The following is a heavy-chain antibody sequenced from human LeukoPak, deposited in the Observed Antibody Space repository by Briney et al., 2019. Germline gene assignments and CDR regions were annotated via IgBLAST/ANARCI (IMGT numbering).Heavy chain of an antibody. CDR3: ARDRALYDSRRGYYYTEDDY. CDR1: AFTFSSYW. CDR2: IKQDGSEK. J-gene: IGHJ4*02. Sequence: GGSLRLSCATSAFTFSSYWMSWVRQTPGKGLEWVANIKQDGSEKYYVASLQGRFTISRHNAKSSLYLQLTTLTADHTAFYYCARDRALYDSRRGYYYTEDDYWGQGTLVTVSS. V-gene: IGHV3-7*01. D-gene: IGHD3-22*01.